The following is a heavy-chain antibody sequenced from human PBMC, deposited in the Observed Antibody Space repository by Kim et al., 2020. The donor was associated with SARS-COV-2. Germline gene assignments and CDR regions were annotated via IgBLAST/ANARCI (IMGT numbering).Heavy chain of an antibody. CDR3: ASRCSSTSCHYGMDV. D-gene: IGHD2-2*01. Sequence: ASVKVSCKASGYTFTSYYMHWVRQAPGQGLEWMGIINPSGGSTSYAQKFQGRVTMTRDTSTSTVYMELSSLRSEDTAVYYCASRCSSTSCHYGMDVWGQGTTVTVSS. J-gene: IGHJ6*02. CDR1: GYTFTSYY. CDR2: INPSGGST. V-gene: IGHV1-46*01.